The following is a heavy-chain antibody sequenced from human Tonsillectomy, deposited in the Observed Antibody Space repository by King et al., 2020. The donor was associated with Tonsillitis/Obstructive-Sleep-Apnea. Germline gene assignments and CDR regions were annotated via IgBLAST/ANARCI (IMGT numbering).Heavy chain of an antibody. CDR3: ARSPVSDRSFYFDY. CDR2: IYSGSST. J-gene: IGHJ4*02. Sequence: VQLVESGGGLIQPGGSLRLSCAASGFTVSRNYMSWVRQAPGKGLAWVSVIYSGSSTYYGDAVKGRFTISRDISKNTVFLQMNSLRTEDTAVYYCARSPVSDRSFYFDYWGQGTLVTVSS. D-gene: IGHD3-16*01. CDR1: GFTVSRNY. V-gene: IGHV3-53*01.